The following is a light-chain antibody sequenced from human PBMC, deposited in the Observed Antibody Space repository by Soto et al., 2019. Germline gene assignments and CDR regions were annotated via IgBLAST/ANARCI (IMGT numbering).Light chain of an antibody. V-gene: IGKV1-12*01. CDR3: KQNPSLSIT. CDR2: AAS. J-gene: IGKJ4*01. CDR1: QGISSW. Sequence: DIQMTQSPSFVSASVGDRVTITCRASQGISSWLAWYQHKPGRAPKLLIHAASSLESGVPSRFSGSGSGTDFTLTISSLQHEDSDTYYCKQNPSLSITFGRGTKVEIK.